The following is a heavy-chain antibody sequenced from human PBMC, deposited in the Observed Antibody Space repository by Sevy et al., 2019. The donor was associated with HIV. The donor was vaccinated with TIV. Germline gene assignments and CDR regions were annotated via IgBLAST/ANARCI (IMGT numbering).Heavy chain of an antibody. CDR1: GFTVSSNY. CDR2: IYSGGST. J-gene: IGHJ5*02. CDR3: ARESGGRENWFDP. Sequence: QLGGSLRLSCAASGFTVSSNYMSWVRQAPGKGLEWVSVIYSGGSTYYADSVKGRFTISRDNSKNTLYLQMNSLRAEDTAVYYCARESGGRENWFDPWGQGTLVTVSS. D-gene: IGHD1-26*01. V-gene: IGHV3-66*01.